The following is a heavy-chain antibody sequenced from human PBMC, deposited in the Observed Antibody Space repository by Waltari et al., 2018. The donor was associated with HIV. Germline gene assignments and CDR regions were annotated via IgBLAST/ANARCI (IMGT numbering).Heavy chain of an antibody. Sequence: QVQLQESGPGLLKPSETLSITCTVSGGSISSYYWSRIRTTPGKGLEWIGYIYYSGSTNHTPSRKSRVTISVETTKNQFSLKLSSVTGADTAVYYCARVYTIFGVVIRDDALDIWGQGTMVTVSS. V-gene: IGHV4-59*01. CDR1: GGSISSYY. D-gene: IGHD3-3*01. J-gene: IGHJ3*02. CDR3: ARVYTIFGVVIRDDALDI. CDR2: IYYSGST.